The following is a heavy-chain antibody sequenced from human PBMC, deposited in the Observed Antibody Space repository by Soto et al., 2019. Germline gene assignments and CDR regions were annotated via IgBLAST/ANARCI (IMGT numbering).Heavy chain of an antibody. CDR3: ARTLSEYDYCYYGIDV. J-gene: IGHJ6*02. D-gene: IGHD3-16*01. Sequence: PSETLSLPCTVSGGSISSYYWSWIRKPPGKGLEWIGYIYYSGSTNYNPSLKSRVTISVDTSKNQFSLKLSSVTAADTAVYYCARTLSEYDYCYYGIDVWGQGTPATVSS. V-gene: IGHV4-59*12. CDR1: GGSISSYY. CDR2: IYYSGST.